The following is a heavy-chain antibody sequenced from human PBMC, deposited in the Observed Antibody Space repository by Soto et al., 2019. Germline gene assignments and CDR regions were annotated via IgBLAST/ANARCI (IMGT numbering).Heavy chain of an antibody. D-gene: IGHD1-26*01. CDR2: ISSSSSYI. J-gene: IGHJ3*02. CDR1: GFTFISYS. Sequence: PGGPLRLSCAASGFTFISYSMNWVRQAPGKGLEWVSSISSSSSYIYYADSVKGRFTISRDNAKNSLYLQMNSLRAEDTAVYYCAKDGTHDAFDIWGQGTMVTVSS. CDR3: AKDGTHDAFDI. V-gene: IGHV3-21*04.